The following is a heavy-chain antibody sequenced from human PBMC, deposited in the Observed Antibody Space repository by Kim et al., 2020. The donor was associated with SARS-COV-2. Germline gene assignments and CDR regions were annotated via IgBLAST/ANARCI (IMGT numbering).Heavy chain of an antibody. CDR3: ARERGYSYGYSSSGSPLEY. Sequence: SETLSLTCAVYGGSFSGYYWSWIRQPPGKGLEWIGEINHSGSTNYNPSLKSRVTISVDTSKNQFSLKLSSVTAADTAVYYCARERGYSYGYSSSGSPLEYWGQGTLVTVSS. J-gene: IGHJ4*02. V-gene: IGHV4-34*01. D-gene: IGHD5-18*01. CDR1: GGSFSGYY. CDR2: INHSGST.